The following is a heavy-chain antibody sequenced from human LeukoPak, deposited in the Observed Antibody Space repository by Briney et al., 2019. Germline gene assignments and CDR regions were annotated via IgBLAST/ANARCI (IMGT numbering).Heavy chain of an antibody. D-gene: IGHD5-12*01. Sequence: GGSLRLSCAASGFTFSSYRMNWVRQAPGKGLEWVSSISGSSNYIYYADSVKGRFTISRDNAKNSLYLQMNSLRAEDTAVYYCARKYSGYGDAFDIWGQGTMVTVSS. V-gene: IGHV3-21*01. J-gene: IGHJ3*02. CDR1: GFTFSSYR. CDR2: ISGSSNYI. CDR3: ARKYSGYGDAFDI.